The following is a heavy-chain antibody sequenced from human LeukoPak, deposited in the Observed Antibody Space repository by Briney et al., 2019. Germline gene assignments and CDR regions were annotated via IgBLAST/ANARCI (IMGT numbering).Heavy chain of an antibody. CDR3: ARVRLLEARPVGMDV. CDR2: IRISSSYI. Sequence: RGSLRLSCAASGFTFTSYSMNWVRHAPQKGLEWVSSIRISSSYIYYAGSVKGRFTNYRDNDKNSIYLQIYRLRAADTAVYYCARVRLLEARPVGMDVGGQGTTVTVSS. D-gene: IGHD6-6*01. V-gene: IGHV3-21*01. J-gene: IGHJ6*02. CDR1: GFTFTSYS.